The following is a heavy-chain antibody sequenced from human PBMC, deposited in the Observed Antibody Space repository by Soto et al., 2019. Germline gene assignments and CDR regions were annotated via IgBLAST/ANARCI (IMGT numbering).Heavy chain of an antibody. CDR2: ISYDGSNK. CDR1: GFTFSSYA. Sequence: PGGSLRLSCAASGFTFSSYAMHWVRQAPGKGLEWVAVISYDGSNKYYADSVKGRFTISRDNSKNTLYLQMNSLRAEDTAVYYCASSHRGVLVYWGQGTLVTVSS. J-gene: IGHJ4*02. D-gene: IGHD3-10*01. V-gene: IGHV3-30-3*01. CDR3: ASSHRGVLVY.